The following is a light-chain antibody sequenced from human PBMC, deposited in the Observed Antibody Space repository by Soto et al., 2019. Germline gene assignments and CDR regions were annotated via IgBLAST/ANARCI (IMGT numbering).Light chain of an antibody. J-gene: IGKJ4*01. V-gene: IGKV1-39*01. CDR3: QQSYSTPT. CDR1: QSISSY. CDR2: AAS. Sequence: DIQMTQSPSSLSASVWDRVTITCRASQSISSYLNWYQQKPGKAPKLLIYAASSLQSGVPSRFSGSGSGTDFTLTISSLQPEDFATYYCQQSYSTPTFGGGTKVDIK.